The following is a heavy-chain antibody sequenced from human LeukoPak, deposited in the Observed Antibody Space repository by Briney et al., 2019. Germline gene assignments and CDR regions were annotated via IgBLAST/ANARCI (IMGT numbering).Heavy chain of an antibody. CDR3: AGDQSRYSYGVMRY. V-gene: IGHV3-20*04. CDR1: GFTFDDYG. Sequence: GGSLRLSCAASGFTFDDYGMSWVRQAPGKGLEWVSGINWNGGSTGYADSVKGRFTISRDNAKNSLYLQMNSLRAEDTALYYCAGDQSRYSYGVMRYWGQGTLVTVSS. J-gene: IGHJ4*02. D-gene: IGHD5-18*01. CDR2: INWNGGST.